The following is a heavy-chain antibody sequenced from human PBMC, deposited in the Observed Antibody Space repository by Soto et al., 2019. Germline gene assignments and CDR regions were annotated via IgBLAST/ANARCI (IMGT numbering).Heavy chain of an antibody. V-gene: IGHV1-69*12. J-gene: IGHJ4*02. CDR2: IIPIFGTA. CDR1: GGTFSSYA. Sequence: QVQLVQSGAEVKKPGSSVKVSCKASGGTFSSYAITWVRLAPGQGLEWMGGIIPIFGTANYAQKFQGRVTLTADESTSTAYMELSSLRSEDTAVYYCARGDSSGPTPFDYWGQGTLVTVSS. D-gene: IGHD3-22*01. CDR3: ARGDSSGPTPFDY.